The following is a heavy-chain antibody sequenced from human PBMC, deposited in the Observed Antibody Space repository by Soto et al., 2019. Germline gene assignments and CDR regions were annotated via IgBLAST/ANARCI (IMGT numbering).Heavy chain of an antibody. CDR2: IIPIFGTA. CDR3: ASKNFPLGEPPHLPAGMDV. J-gene: IGHJ6*02. Sequence: GASVKVSCKASGGTFSSYAISWVRQAPGQGLEWMGGIIPIFGTANYAQKFQGRVTITADESTSTAYMELSSLRSEDTAVYYCASKNFPLGEPPHLPAGMDVWGQGTTVTVSS. CDR1: GGTFSSYA. V-gene: IGHV1-69*13. D-gene: IGHD3-16*01.